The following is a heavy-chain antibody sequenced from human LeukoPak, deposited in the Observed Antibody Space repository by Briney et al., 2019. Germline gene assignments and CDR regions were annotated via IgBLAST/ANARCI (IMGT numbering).Heavy chain of an antibody. V-gene: IGHV3-30*02. D-gene: IGHD6-13*01. Sequence: GGSLRLSYAASGFTFSSYAMHWVRQAPGKGLEWVAFIRYDGSNKYYADSVKGRFTISRDNSKDTLYLQMNSLRAEDTAVYYCAKVEYTTSWYGVGSLDYWGQGTLVTVSS. CDR2: IRYDGSNK. J-gene: IGHJ4*02. CDR1: GFTFSSYA. CDR3: AKVEYTTSWYGVGSLDY.